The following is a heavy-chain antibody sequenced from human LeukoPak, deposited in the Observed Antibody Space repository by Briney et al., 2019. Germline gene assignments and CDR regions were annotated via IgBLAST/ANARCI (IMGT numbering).Heavy chain of an antibody. CDR1: GGSISSYY. J-gene: IGHJ3*02. D-gene: IGHD6-13*01. CDR3: ARHVRQGNSWYYNAFDI. V-gene: IGHV4-59*08. CDR2: IYYSGST. Sequence: SETLPLTCTVSGGSISSYYWSWIRQSPGTGLEWIGYIYYSGSTNYNPSLKSRVTISVDTSKNQFSLKLSSLTAADTAVYYCARHVRQGNSWYYNAFDIWGQGTMVTVSS.